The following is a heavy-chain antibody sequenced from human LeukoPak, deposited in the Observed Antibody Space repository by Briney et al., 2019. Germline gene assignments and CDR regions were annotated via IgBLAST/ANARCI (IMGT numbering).Heavy chain of an antibody. CDR2: INPNSGDT. CDR3: ATQRGSYLWGTDFDY. D-gene: IGHD3-16*01. J-gene: IGHJ4*02. CDR1: GYTFTAHY. Sequence: ASVKVSCKASGYTFTAHYMHWVRQAPGQGPEWMGWINPNSGDTKYAQKFQGRVTMTRDTSISTAYMELSRLRSDDTAVYYCATQRGSYLWGTDFDYWGQGTLVTVTP. V-gene: IGHV1-2*02.